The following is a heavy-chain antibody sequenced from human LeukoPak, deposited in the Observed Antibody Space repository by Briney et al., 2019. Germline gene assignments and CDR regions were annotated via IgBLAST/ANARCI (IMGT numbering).Heavy chain of an antibody. V-gene: IGHV3-30*02. J-gene: IGHJ4*02. Sequence: RGSLRLSCAAFGFTFSSYGMHWVRQTPGKGLEWVAFIRHDGSYQQYADSVKGRFTVSRDNSKDMVYLQMNSLRTEDTAVYYCAKNRDSSDYPRDFDFWGQGTLVTVSS. D-gene: IGHD3-22*01. CDR2: IRHDGSYQ. CDR1: GFTFSSYG. CDR3: AKNRDSSDYPRDFDF.